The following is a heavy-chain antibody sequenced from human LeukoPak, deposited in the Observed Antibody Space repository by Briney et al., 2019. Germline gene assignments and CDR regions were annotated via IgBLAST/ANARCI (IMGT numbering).Heavy chain of an antibody. D-gene: IGHD4-11*01. CDR1: GFTDSSSF. J-gene: IGHJ4*02. CDR2: IYSGGST. V-gene: IGHV3-53*01. CDR3: VRDGVDYSFEY. Sequence: PGGSLRLSCAASGFTDSSSFMSWVRQAPGKGLEWVSVIYSGGSTYYADSVKGRFTISRDNSKNTLYLQMNSLRADDTAVYYCVRDGVDYSFEYWGQGTLVTVSS.